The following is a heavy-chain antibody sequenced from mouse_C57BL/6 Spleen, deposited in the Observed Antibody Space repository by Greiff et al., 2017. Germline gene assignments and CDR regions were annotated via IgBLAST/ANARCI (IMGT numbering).Heavy chain of an antibody. Sequence: EVKLQESGPGLVKPSQSLSLTCSVTGYSITSGYYWNWIRQFPGNKLEWMGYISYDGSNNYNPSLKNRISITRDTSKNQFFLKLNSVTTEDTATYYCARDLRTTEAMDYWGQGTSVTVSS. CDR1: GYSITSGYY. V-gene: IGHV3-6*01. D-gene: IGHD1-1*01. CDR2: ISYDGSN. J-gene: IGHJ4*01. CDR3: ARDLRTTEAMDY.